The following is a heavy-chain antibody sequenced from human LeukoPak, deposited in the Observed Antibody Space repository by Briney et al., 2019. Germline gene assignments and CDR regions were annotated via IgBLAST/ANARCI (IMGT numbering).Heavy chain of an antibody. CDR3: ARDWSHGSGY. CDR2: ISYDGSNK. D-gene: IGHD5-18*01. Sequence: PGGSLRLSCAASGFTFSSYAMHWVRQAPGKGLEWVAVISYDGSNKYYADSVKGRFTISRDNSKNTLYLQMNSLRAEDTAVYYCARDWSHGSGYWGQGTLVTVSS. V-gene: IGHV3-30-3*01. J-gene: IGHJ4*02. CDR1: GFTFSSYA.